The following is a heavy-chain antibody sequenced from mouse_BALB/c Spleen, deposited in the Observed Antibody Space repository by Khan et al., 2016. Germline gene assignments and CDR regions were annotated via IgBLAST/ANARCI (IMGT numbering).Heavy chain of an antibody. Sequence: EVQLQESGPGLVKPSQSLSLTCTVTGYSITSDYARNWIRQFPGNKLEWMGYISYSGSTSYNPSLKSRISITRDTSKNQFFLQLNSVTTEDTATYYCARVYYGNYDWYFDVWGAGTTVTVSS. V-gene: IGHV3-2*02. CDR3: ARVYYGNYDWYFDV. J-gene: IGHJ1*01. CDR2: ISYSGST. D-gene: IGHD2-1*01. CDR1: GYSITSDYA.